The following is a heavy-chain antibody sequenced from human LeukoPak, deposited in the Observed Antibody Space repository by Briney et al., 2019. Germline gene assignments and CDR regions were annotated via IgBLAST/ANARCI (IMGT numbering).Heavy chain of an antibody. J-gene: IGHJ4*02. Sequence: QSGGSLRLSCAASGFTFSDYVMHWVRQAPGKGLEYVSGISFNGDNTYYANSVKGRFTISRDNSKNTLYLQMDSLRAEDMAVYYCARSTGYYSGGSCYSDYWGQGTLVTVSS. CDR1: GFTFSDYV. D-gene: IGHD2-15*01. V-gene: IGHV3-64*01. CDR3: ARSTGYYSGGSCYSDY. CDR2: ISFNGDNT.